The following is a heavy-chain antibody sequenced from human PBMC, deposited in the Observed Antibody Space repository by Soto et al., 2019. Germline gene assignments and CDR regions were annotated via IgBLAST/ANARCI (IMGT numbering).Heavy chain of an antibody. Sequence: ESGGGVAQPGRSLRLSCATSGFTFDDYAMHWVRQSPGKGLEWGSGISWNSDSTGYADSVKGRFTISRDNAKKSLFLQMNSLRSEDTALSFCARTTSGYGEQLDSWGQGPLVTVSS. CDR3: ARTTSGYGEQLDS. V-gene: IGHV3-9*01. D-gene: IGHD5-12*01. CDR2: ISWNSDST. J-gene: IGHJ4*02. CDR1: GFTFDDYA.